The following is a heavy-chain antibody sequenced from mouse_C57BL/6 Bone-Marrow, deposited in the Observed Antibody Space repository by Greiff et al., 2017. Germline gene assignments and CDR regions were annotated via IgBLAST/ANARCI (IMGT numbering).Heavy chain of an antibody. CDR3: ASPYYYGSSYAMDY. J-gene: IGHJ4*01. Sequence: EVQLQQSGPELVKPGASVKISCKASGYTFTDYYMNWVKQSHGKSLEWIGDINPNNGGTSYNQKFKGKATLTVDKSSSTAYMELRSLTSENSAVDYGASPYYYGSSYAMDYWGQGTTVTVSS. D-gene: IGHD1-1*01. CDR2: INPNNGGT. V-gene: IGHV1-26*01. CDR1: GYTFTDYY.